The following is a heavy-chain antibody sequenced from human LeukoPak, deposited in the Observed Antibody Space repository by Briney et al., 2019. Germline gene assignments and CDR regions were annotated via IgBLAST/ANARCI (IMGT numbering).Heavy chain of an antibody. CDR2: IWYDGSNK. CDR1: GFTFSSYG. J-gene: IGHJ3*02. V-gene: IGHV3-33*01. CDR3: ARPYYDSSGYYYWGNAFDI. Sequence: GGSLRLSCAATGFTFSSYGMHWVRQAPGKGLEWVAVIWYDGSNKYYADSVKGRFTISRDNSKNTLYLQMNSLRAEDTAVYYCARPYYDSSGYYYWGNAFDIWGQGTMVTVSS. D-gene: IGHD3-22*01.